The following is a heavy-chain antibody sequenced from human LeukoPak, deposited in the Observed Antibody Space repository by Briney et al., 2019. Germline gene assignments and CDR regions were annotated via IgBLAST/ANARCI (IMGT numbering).Heavy chain of an antibody. J-gene: IGHJ4*02. CDR2: INPNSGGT. Sequence: ASVKVSCKASGYTFTGYYMHRVRQAPGQGLEWMGWINPNSGGTNYAQKFQGRVTMTRDTSISTAYMELRSLRSDDTAVYYCARELSRGSSPGDYWGQGTLVTVSS. CDR3: ARELSRGSSPGDY. V-gene: IGHV1-2*02. CDR1: GYTFTGYY. D-gene: IGHD2-15*01.